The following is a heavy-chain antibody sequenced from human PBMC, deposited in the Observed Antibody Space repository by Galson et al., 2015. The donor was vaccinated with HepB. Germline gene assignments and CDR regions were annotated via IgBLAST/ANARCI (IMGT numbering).Heavy chain of an antibody. CDR3: AKGGVGATMDLDY. D-gene: IGHD1-26*01. CDR1: GFTFDDYT. V-gene: IGHV3-43*01. Sequence: SLRLSCAASGFTFDDYTMHWVRQAPGKGLEWVSLISWDGGSTYYADSVKGRFTISRDNSKNSLYLQMNSLRTEDTALYYCAKGGVGATMDLDYWGQGTLVTVSS. CDR2: ISWDGGST. J-gene: IGHJ4*02.